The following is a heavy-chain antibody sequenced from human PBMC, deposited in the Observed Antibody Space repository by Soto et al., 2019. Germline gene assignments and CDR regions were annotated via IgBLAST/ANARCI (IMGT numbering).Heavy chain of an antibody. CDR2: IYYSGST. J-gene: IGHJ6*02. D-gene: IGHD3-9*01. Sequence: PSETLSLTCTVSGGSISSYYWSWIRKPPGKGLEWIGYIYYSGSTNYNPSLKSRVTISVDTSKNQFSLKLSSVTAADTAVYYCARERGDYDILTGYYPESYYGMDVWGQGTTVTVSS. CDR1: GGSISSYY. V-gene: IGHV4-59*01. CDR3: ARERGDYDILTGYYPESYYGMDV.